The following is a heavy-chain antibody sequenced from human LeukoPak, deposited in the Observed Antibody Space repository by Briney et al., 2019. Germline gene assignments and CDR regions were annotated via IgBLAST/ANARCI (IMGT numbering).Heavy chain of an antibody. J-gene: IGHJ4*02. Sequence: SETLSLTCSVSGGSISSSSYHWGWIRQPPGKGLEWLGGIYYSGTSYYNPSLRSRVTISVDTSKNQLSLKLSSVTDADTAVYYCARYVSSAGYFDYWGQGTLVTVSS. CDR1: GGSISSSSYH. CDR2: IYYSGTS. CDR3: ARYVSSAGYFDY. V-gene: IGHV4-39*01. D-gene: IGHD6-6*01.